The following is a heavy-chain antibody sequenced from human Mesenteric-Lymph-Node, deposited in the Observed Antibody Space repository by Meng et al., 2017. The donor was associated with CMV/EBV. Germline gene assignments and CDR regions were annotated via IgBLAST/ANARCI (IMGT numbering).Heavy chain of an antibody. CDR3: ARMGTIFDLFDY. CDR1: GGSISTYY. V-gene: IGHV4-59*01. Sequence: SETLSLTCNVSGGSISTYYWTWMRQPPGKRLEWIGYVHAGGSTKYNPSLKSRVTISIDTSKNQFSLKLSSVTAADTAVYYCARMGTIFDLFDYWGQGTLVTVSS. J-gene: IGHJ4*02. CDR2: VHAGGST. D-gene: IGHD3-3*01.